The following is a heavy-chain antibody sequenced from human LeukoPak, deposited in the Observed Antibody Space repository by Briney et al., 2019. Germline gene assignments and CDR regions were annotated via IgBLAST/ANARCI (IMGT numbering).Heavy chain of an antibody. V-gene: IGHV3-7*03. J-gene: IGHJ4*02. CDR3: AKFRSGSTDYFDY. Sequence: GGSLRLSCAASGFTFSSYWMSWVRQAPGKGLEWVANIKQDGSEKYYVDSVKGRFTISRDNSKNTLYLQMNSLRAEDTAVYYCAKFRSGSTDYFDYWGQGTLVTVSS. CDR2: IKQDGSEK. D-gene: IGHD1-26*01. CDR1: GFTFSSYW.